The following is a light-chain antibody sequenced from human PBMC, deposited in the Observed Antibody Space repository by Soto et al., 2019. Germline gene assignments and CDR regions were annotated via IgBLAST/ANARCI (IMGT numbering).Light chain of an antibody. CDR2: GAS. J-gene: IGKJ1*01. CDR3: QQYNKWPWT. CDR1: QSVSSD. Sequence: IMMTHSPVTLSVSQGERATLSCKASQSVSSDLAWYRRKPGQAPRLLIYGASTRATGIPARFSGSGSGTDFTLTISSLQSEDFAVYYCQQYNKWPWTFGQGTKVDI. V-gene: IGKV3-15*01.